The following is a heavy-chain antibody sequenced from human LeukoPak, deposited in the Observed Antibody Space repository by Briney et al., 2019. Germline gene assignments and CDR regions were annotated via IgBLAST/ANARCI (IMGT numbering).Heavy chain of an antibody. D-gene: IGHD3-22*01. CDR1: GGSISSYY. J-gene: IGHJ4*02. V-gene: IGHV4-4*07. Sequence: PSETLSLTCTVSGGSISSYYWSRIRQPAGKGLEWIGRIYTSGSTNYNPSLKSRVTMSVDTSKNQFSLKLSSVTAADTAVYYCARDRYHYDSSGYWIFDYWGQGTLVTVSS. CDR3: ARDRYHYDSSGYWIFDY. CDR2: IYTSGST.